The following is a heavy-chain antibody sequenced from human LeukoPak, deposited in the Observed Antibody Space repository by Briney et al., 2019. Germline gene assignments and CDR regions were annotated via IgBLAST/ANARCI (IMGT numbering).Heavy chain of an antibody. CDR2: INPNSGGT. CDR1: GYTFTTYY. Sequence: ASVKVSCKASGYTFTTYYIHWVRQAPGQGLEWMGWINPNSGGTNYAQKFQGWVTMTRDTPISTAYMELSRLRSDDTAVYYCARDSSSWSYYYYYGMDVWGQGTTVTVSS. J-gene: IGHJ6*02. CDR3: ARDSSSWSYYYYYGMDV. D-gene: IGHD6-13*01. V-gene: IGHV1-2*04.